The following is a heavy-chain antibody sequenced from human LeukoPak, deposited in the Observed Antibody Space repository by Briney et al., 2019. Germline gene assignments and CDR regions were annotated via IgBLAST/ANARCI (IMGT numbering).Heavy chain of an antibody. V-gene: IGHV1-2*02. CDR2: INPISGGK. D-gene: IGHD4-17*01. CDR1: RYTFTGYY. CDR3: ARDNRDYGDPLLFHFYY. Sequence: ASVKVSCKASRYTFTGYYMHWVRQAPGQGLEGMGWINPISGGKNYAQKFQGRVTMTRDTSISTAYMELSRLRSDDTAVYYCARDNRDYGDPLLFHFYYCGQGTLVTVSS. J-gene: IGHJ4*02.